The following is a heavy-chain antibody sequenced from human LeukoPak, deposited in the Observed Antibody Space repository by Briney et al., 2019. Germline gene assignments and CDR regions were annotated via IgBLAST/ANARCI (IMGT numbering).Heavy chain of an antibody. CDR3: ARARGSGSYYGHDYYYYYYMDV. CDR1: GYTFTTDY. D-gene: IGHD3-10*01. V-gene: IGHV1-46*01. J-gene: IGHJ6*03. CDR2: INPSGGST. Sequence: ASVKVSCKASGYTFTTDYIHWVRQAPGQGLEWMGIINPSGGSTTYAQKFQGRVIMTGDTSTSTVYMELRSLRSEDTAVYYCARARGSGSYYGHDYYYYYYMDVWGQGTTATVSS.